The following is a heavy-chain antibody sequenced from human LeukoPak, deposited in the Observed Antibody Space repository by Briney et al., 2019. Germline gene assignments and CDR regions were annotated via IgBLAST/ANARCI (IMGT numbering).Heavy chain of an antibody. CDR3: AKEGGITMIPRAYYYGMDV. V-gene: IGHV3-23*01. Sequence: PGGSLRLSCAASGFTFSSYAMSWVRQAPEKGLEWVSAIRGSGGSTYYADSVKGRFTFSRDNSKNTLYLQMNSLRAEDTAVYYCAKEGGITMIPRAYYYGMDVWVQGTTVTVSS. CDR2: IRGSGGST. D-gene: IGHD3-22*01. CDR1: GFTFSSYA. J-gene: IGHJ6*02.